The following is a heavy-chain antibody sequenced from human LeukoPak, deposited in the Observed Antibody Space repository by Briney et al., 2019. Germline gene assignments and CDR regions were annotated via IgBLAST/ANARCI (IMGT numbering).Heavy chain of an antibody. Sequence: PSETLSLTCTVSGGSISSSSYYWGWIRQPPGKGLEWIGSIYYSGSTYYNPSLKSRVTISVDTSKNQFSLKLSSVTAADTAVHYCASIAARPTYYYYYMDVWGKGTTVTVSS. CDR3: ASIAARPTYYYYYMDV. D-gene: IGHD6-6*01. CDR2: IYYSGST. V-gene: IGHV4-39*01. J-gene: IGHJ6*03. CDR1: GGSISSSSYY.